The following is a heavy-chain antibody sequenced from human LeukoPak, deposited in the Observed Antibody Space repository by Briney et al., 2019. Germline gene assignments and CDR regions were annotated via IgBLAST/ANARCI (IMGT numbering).Heavy chain of an antibody. V-gene: IGHV3-23*01. Sequence: GRSLRLSCAASGFTFSSYGMHWVRQAPGKGLEWVSAISGSGGSTYYADSVKGRFTISRDNSKNTLYLQMNSLRAEDTAVYYCARDDVPSSEMATILDYWGQGTLVTVSS. CDR2: ISGSGGST. CDR1: GFTFSSYG. CDR3: ARDDVPSSEMATILDY. J-gene: IGHJ4*02. D-gene: IGHD5-24*01.